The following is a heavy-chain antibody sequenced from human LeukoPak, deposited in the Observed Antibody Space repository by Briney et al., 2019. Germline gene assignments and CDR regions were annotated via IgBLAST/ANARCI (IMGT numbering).Heavy chain of an antibody. Sequence: SETLSLTCAVYGGSFSGYYWSWIRRPPGKGLEWIGEINHSGSTNYNPSLKSRVTISVDTSKNQFSLKLSSVTAADTAVYYCASLNCSGGSCYSDPTFDYWGQGTLVTVSS. CDR3: ASLNCSGGSCYSDPTFDY. D-gene: IGHD2-15*01. CDR1: GGSFSGYY. V-gene: IGHV4-34*01. J-gene: IGHJ4*02. CDR2: INHSGST.